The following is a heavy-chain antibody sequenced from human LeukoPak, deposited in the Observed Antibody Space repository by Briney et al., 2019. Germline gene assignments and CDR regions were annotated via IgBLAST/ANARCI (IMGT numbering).Heavy chain of an antibody. Sequence: GASVKVSCKVSGYTLTELSMHWVRQAPGQGLEWMGGIIPIFGTANYAQKFQGRVTITTDESTSTAYMELSSLRSEDTAVYYCARSPSIAARQHFDYWGQGTLVTVSS. CDR2: IIPIFGTA. CDR3: ARSPSIAARQHFDY. J-gene: IGHJ4*02. CDR1: GYTLTELS. V-gene: IGHV1-69*05. D-gene: IGHD6-6*01.